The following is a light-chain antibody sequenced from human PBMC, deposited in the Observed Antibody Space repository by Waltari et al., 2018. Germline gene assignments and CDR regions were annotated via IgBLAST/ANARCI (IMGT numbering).Light chain of an antibody. J-gene: IGKJ1*01. CDR2: GAS. V-gene: IGKV3-15*01. Sequence: IVMTQSPATLSVSPGERATLSCRASQSVSSNLPWYQHKPGQAPRLLIYGASTRATGIPARFSGSVSGTEFTLTISSLQSEDFAVYYCQQYNNLWTFGQGTKVEIK. CDR1: QSVSSN. CDR3: QQYNNLWT.